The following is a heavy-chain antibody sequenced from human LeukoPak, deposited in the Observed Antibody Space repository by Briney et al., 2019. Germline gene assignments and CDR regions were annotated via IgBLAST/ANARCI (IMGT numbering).Heavy chain of an antibody. Sequence: GGSLRLSCAASGFTFSSYIMNWVRQAPGKGLEWVSGVSGSDDSTYYADSVKGRFTISRENSKNTLYLQMNSLRAEDTAVYYCAKEKSYNDAFDYWGQGTLVTVSS. V-gene: IGHV3-23*01. CDR2: VSGSDDST. CDR1: GFTFSSYI. J-gene: IGHJ4*02. CDR3: AKEKSYNDAFDY. D-gene: IGHD5-24*01.